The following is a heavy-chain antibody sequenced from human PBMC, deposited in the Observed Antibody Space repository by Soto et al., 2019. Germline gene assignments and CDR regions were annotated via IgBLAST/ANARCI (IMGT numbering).Heavy chain of an antibody. CDR3: ATVPRYCSGTTCYLDS. CDR2: IIHSGST. D-gene: IGHD2-2*01. J-gene: IGHJ4*02. V-gene: IGHV4-4*02. Sequence: QVQLQESGPGLVKPSGTLSLTCAVSGGSINSNNWWTWVRQPPGKGLEWIGEIIHSGSTNYNPSLKSRVTMSVDESKNRFSLKLNSVTAADTAVYYCATVPRYCSGTTCYLDSWGRGTLVTVSS. CDR1: GGSINSNNW.